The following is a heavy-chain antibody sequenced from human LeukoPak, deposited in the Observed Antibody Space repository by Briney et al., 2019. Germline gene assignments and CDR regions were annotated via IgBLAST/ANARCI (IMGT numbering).Heavy chain of an antibody. CDR3: ARDLLAVAGIAFDI. CDR2: IIPIFGTA. Sequence: SVKVSCKASGGTFSSYAICWVRQAPGQGLEWMGRIIPIFGTANYAQKFQGRVTITTDESTSTAYMELSSLRSEDTAVYYCARDLLAVAGIAFDIWGQGTMVTVSS. D-gene: IGHD6-19*01. CDR1: GGTFSSYA. V-gene: IGHV1-69*05. J-gene: IGHJ3*02.